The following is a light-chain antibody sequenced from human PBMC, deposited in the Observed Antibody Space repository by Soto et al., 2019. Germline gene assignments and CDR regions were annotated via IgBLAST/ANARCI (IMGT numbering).Light chain of an antibody. CDR3: ASYTHTVV. V-gene: IGLV2-14*01. CDR2: EVS. J-gene: IGLJ2*01. Sequence: QSVLTQPASVSGSPGQSITISCTGTSSDVAFYNSVSWYQQSPGQAPKLLIYEVSNWPSGVSDRFSGSRSGHTASLTISGLQTEDEADYFCASYTHTVVFGGGTKVTVL. CDR1: SSDVAFYNS.